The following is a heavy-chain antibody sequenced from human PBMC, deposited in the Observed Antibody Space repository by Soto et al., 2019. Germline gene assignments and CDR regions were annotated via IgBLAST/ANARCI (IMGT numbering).Heavy chain of an antibody. V-gene: IGHV3-30*18. Sequence: GGSLRLSCAASGFTFTSHAMHWVRQTPGKGLEWVAAISYDEIDKKYASSGKGLFTVSRDSSQNTVYLQMNSLTAGDTALYYCAKATATGGGAFDICGQGTMVTVSS. CDR2: ISYDEIDK. CDR3: AKATATGGGAFDI. J-gene: IGHJ3*02. CDR1: GFTFTSHA. D-gene: IGHD2-8*02.